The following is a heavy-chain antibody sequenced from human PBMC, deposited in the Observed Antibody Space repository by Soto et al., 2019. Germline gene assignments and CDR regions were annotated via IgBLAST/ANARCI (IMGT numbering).Heavy chain of an antibody. V-gene: IGHV1-2*02. D-gene: IGHD4-17*01. CDR3: AREPRGEATDKWNYADY. Sequence: ASVKVSCKASGYTFTGYYMHWVRQAPGQGLEWMGWINPNSGGTNYAQKFQGRVTMTRDTSISTAYMELSRLRSDDTAVYYCAREPRGEATDKWNYADYWGQGNLVTVSS. CDR2: INPNSGGT. CDR1: GYTFTGYY. J-gene: IGHJ4*02.